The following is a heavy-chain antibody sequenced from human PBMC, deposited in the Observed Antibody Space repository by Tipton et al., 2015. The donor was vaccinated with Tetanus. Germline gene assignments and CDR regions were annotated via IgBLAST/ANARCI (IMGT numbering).Heavy chain of an antibody. CDR3: AREADCSGGICFSGAFSN. D-gene: IGHD2-15*01. J-gene: IGHJ4*02. CDR2: SWYDGTDK. V-gene: IGHV3-33*01. Sequence: SLRLSCAASGFIFSSYGIHWVRQAPGKGLEWVAVSWYDGTDKYYADSVKGRFTISRDNSKNTLYLPINSLRAEGTAVYFCAREADCSGGICFSGAFSNSGQGTPVSVSS. CDR1: GFIFSSYG.